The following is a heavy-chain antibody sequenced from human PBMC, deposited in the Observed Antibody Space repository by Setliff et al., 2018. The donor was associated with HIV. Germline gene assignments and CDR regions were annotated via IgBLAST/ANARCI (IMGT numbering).Heavy chain of an antibody. D-gene: IGHD3-22*01. J-gene: IGHJ4*02. CDR3: AGSRGYFVKAD. CDR1: GFTFSSHW. V-gene: IGHV3-7*01. Sequence: GGSLRLSCAASGFTFSSHWMSWVRQAPGKGLEWVANINQNGREKYYVDSVKGRFTISRDNAKDSLYLQMNSLRGEDTAVYYCAGSRGYFVKADWGQGTLVTVSS. CDR2: INQNGREK.